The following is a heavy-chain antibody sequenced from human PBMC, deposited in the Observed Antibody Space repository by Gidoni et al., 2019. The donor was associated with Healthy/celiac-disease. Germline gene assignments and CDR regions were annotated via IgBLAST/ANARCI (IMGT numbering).Heavy chain of an antibody. D-gene: IGHD2-15*01. CDR1: GGSFRGYY. Sequence: QVQLQQWGAGLLKPSETLSLTCAVHGGSFRGYYWSWIRQPPGKGLEWIGEINHSGSTNYNPSLKSRVTISVDTSKNQFSLKLSSVTAADTAVYYCARGSKGSGGSCYSDYWGQGTLVTVSS. V-gene: IGHV4-34*01. CDR2: INHSGST. J-gene: IGHJ4*02. CDR3: ARGSKGSGGSCYSDY.